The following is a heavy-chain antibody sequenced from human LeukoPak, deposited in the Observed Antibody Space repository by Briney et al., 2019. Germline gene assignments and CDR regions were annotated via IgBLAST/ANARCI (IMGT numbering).Heavy chain of an antibody. D-gene: IGHD5-12*01. CDR2: IGSSSET. V-gene: IGHV3-48*01. Sequence: GGSLRLSCAASGFIFSQYSMNWVRQAPGKGLEWVSHIGSSSETFHADSVKGRFTISRDNARNSLYLQMNNLRGEDTAIYYCARDAGNSGYGCDLWGQGTLVTVSS. CDR3: ARDAGNSGYGCDL. CDR1: GFIFSQYS. J-gene: IGHJ5*02.